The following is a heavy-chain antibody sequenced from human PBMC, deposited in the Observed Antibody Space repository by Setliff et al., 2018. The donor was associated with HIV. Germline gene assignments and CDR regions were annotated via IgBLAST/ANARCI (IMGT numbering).Heavy chain of an antibody. J-gene: IGHJ4*02. Sequence: PGGSLRLSCAASGFTFSGSAMHWVRQAPGKGLEWVAVIPDDGTDKYYADSVKGRFTISRDDSKNTLYLQMNSLRLEDTAVYYCASGRDTSRADYWGQGSLVTVSS. CDR3: ASGRDTSRADY. CDR2: IPDDGTDK. CDR1: GFTFSGSA. V-gene: IGHV3-30*04. D-gene: IGHD2-2*01.